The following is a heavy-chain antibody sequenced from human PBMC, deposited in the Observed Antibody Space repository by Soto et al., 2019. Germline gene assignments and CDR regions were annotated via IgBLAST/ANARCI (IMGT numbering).Heavy chain of an antibody. D-gene: IGHD5-12*01. J-gene: IGHJ4*02. CDR2: INHSGST. Sequence: PSETLSLTCAVYGGSFSGYYWSWIRQPPGKGLEWIGEINHSGSTNYNPSLKSRVTISVDTSKNQFSLKLSSVTAADTAVYYCARGIEYSGYIVWGQGTLVTVSS. CDR3: ARGIEYSGYIV. V-gene: IGHV4-34*01. CDR1: GGSFSGYY.